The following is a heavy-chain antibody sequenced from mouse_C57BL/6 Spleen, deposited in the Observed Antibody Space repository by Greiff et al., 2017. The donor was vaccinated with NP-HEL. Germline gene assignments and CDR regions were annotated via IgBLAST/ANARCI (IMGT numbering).Heavy chain of an antibody. CDR3: ARREAQAWFAY. V-gene: IGHV1-82*01. D-gene: IGHD3-2*02. J-gene: IGHJ3*01. CDR2: IYPGDGDT. CDR1: GYAFSSSW. Sequence: ESGPELVKPGASVKISCKASGYAFSSSWMNWVKQRPGKGLEWIGRIYPGDGDTNYNGKFKGKATLTADKSSSTAYMQLSSLTSEDSAVYFCARREAQAWFAYWGQGTLVTVSA.